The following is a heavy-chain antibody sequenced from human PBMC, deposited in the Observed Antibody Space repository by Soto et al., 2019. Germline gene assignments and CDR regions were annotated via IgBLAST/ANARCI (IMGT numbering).Heavy chain of an antibody. CDR2: IIPIFGTA. J-gene: IGHJ6*02. Sequence: QVQLVQSGAEVKKPGSSVKVSCKASGGTFSSYAISWVRQAPGQGREWMGGIIPIFGTANYAQKFQGRVTITEDESTSTAYMELSSLRSEDTAVYYCASRRLLDDFWSGYYYYYGMDVWGQGTTVTVSS. CDR3: ASRRLLDDFWSGYYYYYGMDV. V-gene: IGHV1-69*01. D-gene: IGHD3-3*01. CDR1: GGTFSSYA.